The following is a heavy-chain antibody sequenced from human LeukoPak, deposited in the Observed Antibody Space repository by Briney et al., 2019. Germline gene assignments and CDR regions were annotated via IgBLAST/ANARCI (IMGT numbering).Heavy chain of an antibody. CDR3: ARDLAYSSSSPMDY. J-gene: IGHJ4*02. D-gene: IGHD6-6*01. V-gene: IGHV3-7*03. Sequence: EGSQRLSCAASEFTFSNYWMSWVRQAPGKGLEWVANIKQDGSEKNYVDSVKGRFTISRDNAKNSLFLQMNSLRAEDTAVYYCARDLAYSSSSPMDYWGQGTLVTVSS. CDR2: IKQDGSEK. CDR1: EFTFSNYW.